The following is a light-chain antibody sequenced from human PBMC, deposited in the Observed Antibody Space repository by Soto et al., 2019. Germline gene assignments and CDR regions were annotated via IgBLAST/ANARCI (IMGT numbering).Light chain of an antibody. Sequence: EIVMTQSPATLSVSPGERATLSCRASQSVSSNLAWYQQKSGQAPRLLIYGASSRATGIPARFSGSGSGTEFTLTISSLQSEDFAFYYCQQYNNLPSWTFGQGTKVEIK. CDR3: QQYNNLPSWT. J-gene: IGKJ1*01. V-gene: IGKV3-15*01. CDR1: QSVSSN. CDR2: GAS.